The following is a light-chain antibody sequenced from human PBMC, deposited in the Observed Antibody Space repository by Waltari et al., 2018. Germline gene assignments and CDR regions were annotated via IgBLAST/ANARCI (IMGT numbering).Light chain of an antibody. V-gene: IGKV4-1*01. CDR1: QSVLYSSSNKNY. Sequence: DIVMTQSPDSLAVSLGERATIHCKSSQSVLYSSSNKNYLAWYQQKPRQTPKLLIYWASTRESGVPDRFSGSGSGTDFTLTISSLQAEDVAVYYCQQYYSTPPTFGGGTKVEIK. CDR2: WAS. J-gene: IGKJ4*01. CDR3: QQYYSTPPT.